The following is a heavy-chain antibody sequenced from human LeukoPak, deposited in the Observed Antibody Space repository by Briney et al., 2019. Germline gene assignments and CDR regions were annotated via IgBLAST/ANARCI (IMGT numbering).Heavy chain of an antibody. V-gene: IGHV4-34*01. CDR3: ARVVTYDFWSGYYSHGMDV. D-gene: IGHD3-3*01. J-gene: IGHJ6*02. CDR2: INHSGST. Sequence: SETLSLTCAVYGGSFSGYYWSWIRQPPGKGLEWLGEINHSGSTNYNPSLKSRVTISVDTSKNQFSLKLSSVTAADTAVYYCARVVTYDFWSGYYSHGMDVWGQGTTVTVSS. CDR1: GGSFSGYY.